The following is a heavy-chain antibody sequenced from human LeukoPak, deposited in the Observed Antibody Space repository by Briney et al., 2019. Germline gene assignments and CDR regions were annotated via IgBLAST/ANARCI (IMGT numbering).Heavy chain of an antibody. V-gene: IGHV1-46*01. J-gene: IGHJ4*02. D-gene: IGHD3-10*01. CDR3: ARDSHYYGSGSYYDTDY. CDR1: GYTFTSYY. Sequence: GASVKVSCKASGYTFTSYYMYWVRQAPGQGLEWMGIINPSGGSTSYAQKFQGRVTMTRDTSTSTVYMELSSLRSEDTAVYYCARDSHYYGSGSYYDTDYWGREPWSPSPQ. CDR2: INPSGGST.